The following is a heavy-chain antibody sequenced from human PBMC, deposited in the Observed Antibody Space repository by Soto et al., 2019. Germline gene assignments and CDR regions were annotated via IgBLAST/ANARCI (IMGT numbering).Heavy chain of an antibody. Sequence: KSSETLSLTCAVYVGSFSGYYWSLIRQRPGKGLECIWEINHSGSTNYNPSLKSRVTISVDTSKNQFSLKLSSVTAADTAVYYCARERVLRFLEWFGKDYGMAVWGQGTTVTVSS. V-gene: IGHV4-34*01. D-gene: IGHD3-3*01. CDR3: ARERVLRFLEWFGKDYGMAV. CDR2: INHSGST. CDR1: VGSFSGYY. J-gene: IGHJ6*01.